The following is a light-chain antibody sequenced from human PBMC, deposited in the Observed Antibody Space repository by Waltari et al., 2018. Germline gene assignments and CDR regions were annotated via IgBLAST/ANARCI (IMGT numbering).Light chain of an antibody. CDR3: MQGTRWPYT. J-gene: IGKJ2*01. CDR1: QSLVPVDGNTY. CDR2: WVF. Sequence: VMTQSPVSLSVTLGQAVSISCKSSQSLVPVDGNTYLNWFHQRPGQSPRRLIYWVFNRDSGVPDRFSGSGSGTDFTLRISRVEAEDVGVYYCMQGTRWPYTFGQGTQVDIK. V-gene: IGKV2-30*02.